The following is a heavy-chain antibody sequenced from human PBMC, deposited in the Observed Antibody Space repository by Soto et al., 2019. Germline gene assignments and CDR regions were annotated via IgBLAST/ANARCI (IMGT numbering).Heavy chain of an antibody. D-gene: IGHD2-2*01. J-gene: IGHJ6*03. V-gene: IGHV1-2*04. CDR1: GYTFTGYY. CDR3: ARGPYIVVVPAAIGSDYYYYMDV. CDR2: INPNSGGT. Sequence: ASVKVSCKASGYTFTGYYMHWVRQAPGQGLEWMGWINPNSGGTNYAQKFQGWVTMTRNTSISTAYMELSSLRSEDTAVYYCARGPYIVVVPAAIGSDYYYYMDVWGKGTTVTVSS.